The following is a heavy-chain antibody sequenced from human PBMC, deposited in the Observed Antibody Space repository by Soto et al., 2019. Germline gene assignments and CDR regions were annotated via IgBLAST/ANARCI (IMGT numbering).Heavy chain of an antibody. CDR1: GGSISSGDYY. CDR3: ARAGLEWSYNWFDP. V-gene: IGHV4-30-4*01. D-gene: IGHD3-3*01. Sequence: SETLSLTCTVSGGSISSGDYYWSWIRQPPGKGLEWIGYIYYSGSTYYNPSLKSRVTISVDTSKNQFSLKLSSVTAADTAVYYCARAGLEWSYNWFDPWGPGTLVTVSS. CDR2: IYYSGST. J-gene: IGHJ5*02.